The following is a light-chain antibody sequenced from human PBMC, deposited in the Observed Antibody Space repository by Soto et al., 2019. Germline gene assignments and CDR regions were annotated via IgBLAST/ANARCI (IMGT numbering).Light chain of an antibody. CDR2: SNN. CDR1: SSNIGTNT. CDR3: CSYAGSPVV. V-gene: IGLV1-44*01. J-gene: IGLJ2*01. Sequence: QSVLTQPPSASGTPGQRVTISCSGSSSNIGTNTVNWYQQLPGTAPKLLIYSNNQRPSGVPDRFSGSKSGNTASLTISGLQAEDEAEYYCCSYAGSPVVFGGGTKLTVL.